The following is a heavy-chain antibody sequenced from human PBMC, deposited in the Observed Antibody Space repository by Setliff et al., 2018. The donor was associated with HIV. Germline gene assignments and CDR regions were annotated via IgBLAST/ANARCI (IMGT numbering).Heavy chain of an antibody. V-gene: IGHV4-31*03. J-gene: IGHJ3*02. CDR1: GGPISSGGYY. Sequence: SETLSLTCTVSGGPISSGGYYWSWIRQQPGKGLEWIGYIYYSGSTYYNPSLKSRVTISVDTSKNQFSLKLSSVTAADTAVYYCARGYPVSYYYYVGAVDIWGQGTVVTVSS. D-gene: IGHD1-26*01. CDR3: ARGYPVSYYYYVGAVDI. CDR2: IYYSGST.